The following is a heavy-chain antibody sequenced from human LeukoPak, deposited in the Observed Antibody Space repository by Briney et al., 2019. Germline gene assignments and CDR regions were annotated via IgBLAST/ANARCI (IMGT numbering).Heavy chain of an antibody. CDR3: AREEYSYGYGGEYFQH. CDR1: GYSFTSYW. V-gene: IGHV5-51*01. J-gene: IGHJ1*01. D-gene: IGHD5-18*01. CDR2: IYPGDSDT. Sequence: GESLKISCKGSGYSFTSYWIGWVRQMSGKGLEWMGIIYPGDSDTRYSPSFQGQVTISADKSISTAYLQWSSLKASDTAMYYCAREEYSYGYGGEYFQHWGQGTLVTVSS.